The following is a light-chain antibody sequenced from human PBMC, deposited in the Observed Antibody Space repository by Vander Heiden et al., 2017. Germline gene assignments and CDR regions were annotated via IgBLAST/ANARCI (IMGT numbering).Light chain of an antibody. CDR2: AAS. Sequence: IKMTQAPASLSASVEDRVSITCRASQSISKYLNWYQQKPVKAPKLLVYAASTLQSGVPSRFSGSGSGTDFTLTISSLQPADFATFYCQQGYSAPPMYSFGPGTKLEIK. J-gene: IGKJ2*03. CDR1: QSISKY. CDR3: QQGYSAPPMYS. V-gene: IGKV1-39*01.